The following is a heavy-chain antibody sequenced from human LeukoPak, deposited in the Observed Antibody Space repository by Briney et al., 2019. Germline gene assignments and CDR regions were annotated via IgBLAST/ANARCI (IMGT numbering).Heavy chain of an antibody. V-gene: IGHV4-30-2*01. CDR1: GGSISSGGYY. D-gene: IGHD4-11*01. J-gene: IGHJ4*02. Sequence: TLSLTCTVSGGSISSGGYYWSWIRQPPGKGLEWIGYIYHSGSTYYNPSLKSRVTISVDRSKNQFSLKLSSVTAADTAVYYCARGVYSNYVDYWGQGTLVTVSS. CDR2: IYHSGST. CDR3: ARGVYSNYVDY.